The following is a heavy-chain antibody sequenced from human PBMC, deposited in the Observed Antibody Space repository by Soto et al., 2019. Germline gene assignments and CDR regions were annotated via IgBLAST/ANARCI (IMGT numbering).Heavy chain of an antibody. Sequence: QVQLVESGGGVVQPGRSLRLSCAASGFTFSSYGMHWVRQAPGKGLEWVAVISYDGSNKYYADSVKGRFTISRDNSKNTQYLQMNSLRAEDTAVYYWAKGAGDCGGDCYSVGAFDIWGQGTMVTVSS. V-gene: IGHV3-30*18. D-gene: IGHD2-21*01. CDR3: AKGAGDCGGDCYSVGAFDI. CDR2: ISYDGSNK. J-gene: IGHJ3*02. CDR1: GFTFSSYG.